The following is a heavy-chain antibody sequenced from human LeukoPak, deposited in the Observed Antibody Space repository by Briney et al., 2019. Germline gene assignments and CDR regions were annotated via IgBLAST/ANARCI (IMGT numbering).Heavy chain of an antibody. J-gene: IGHJ5*02. CDR3: ARLDYYDFWSGYTFDP. V-gene: IGHV4-34*01. CDR1: GGSFSGYY. Sequence: PSETLSLTCAVYGGSFSGYYWSWIRQPPGKGLEWIGEINHSGSTNYNPSLKSRVTISVDTSKNQFSLKLSSVTAADTAVYYCARLDYYDFWSGYTFDPWGQGTLVTVSS. CDR2: INHSGST. D-gene: IGHD3-3*01.